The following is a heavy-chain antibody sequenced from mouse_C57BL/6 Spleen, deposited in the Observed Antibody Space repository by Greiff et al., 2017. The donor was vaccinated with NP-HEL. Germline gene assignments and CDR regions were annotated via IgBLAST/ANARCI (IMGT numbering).Heavy chain of an antibody. CDR3: ASEYYGSSPVAY. D-gene: IGHD1-1*01. V-gene: IGHV1-4*01. Sequence: VQLQQSGAELARPGASVKMSCKASGYTFTSYTMHWVKQRPGQGLEWIGYINPSSGYTKYNQKFKDKATLTADKSSSTAYMQLSSLTSEDSAVYDCASEYYGSSPVAYWGQGTLVTVSA. CDR2: INPSSGYT. CDR1: GYTFTSYT. J-gene: IGHJ3*01.